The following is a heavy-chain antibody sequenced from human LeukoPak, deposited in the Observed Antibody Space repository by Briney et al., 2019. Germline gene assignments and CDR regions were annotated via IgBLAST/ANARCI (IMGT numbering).Heavy chain of an antibody. J-gene: IGHJ4*02. D-gene: IGHD2-15*01. CDR3: ASEYCSGGNCYFDY. CDR1: EYSLATYW. CDR2: LFPGDSDT. V-gene: IGHV5-51*01. Sequence: GESPKTSLKGSEYSLATYWIGRVRQMPGQGLEWMGILFPGDSDTRYSPSFQGQVTISADKSISTAYLQWSSLKASDTAIYYCASEYCSGGNCYFDYWGQGTLVTVSS.